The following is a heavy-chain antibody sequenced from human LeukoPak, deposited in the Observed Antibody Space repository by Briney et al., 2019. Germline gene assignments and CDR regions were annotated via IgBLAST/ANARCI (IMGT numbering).Heavy chain of an antibody. J-gene: IGHJ3*02. Sequence: PSETLSLTCTVSGGSISSSSYYWGWIRQPPGKGLEWIGSIYYSGSTYYNPSLKSRVTISVDTSKNQFSLKLSSVTAADTAVYYCARDEGYSSSSEAFDIWGQGTMVTVSS. CDR1: GGSISSSSYY. CDR3: ARDEGYSSSSEAFDI. V-gene: IGHV4-39*07. D-gene: IGHD6-6*01. CDR2: IYYSGST.